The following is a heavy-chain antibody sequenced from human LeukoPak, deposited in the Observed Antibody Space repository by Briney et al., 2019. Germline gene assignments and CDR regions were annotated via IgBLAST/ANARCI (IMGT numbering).Heavy chain of an antibody. Sequence: GGSLRLSCAASGFTFSNSPMSWVRQAPGKGLEWVSGISSSGGDTHYAASVKGRFTISRDNSKNMVYLQMNSLRVEDTAVYYCAKKSSGLNPFDYWGQGTLVTVSS. CDR1: GFTFSNSP. D-gene: IGHD1-14*01. J-gene: IGHJ4*02. V-gene: IGHV3-23*01. CDR3: AKKSSGLNPFDY. CDR2: ISSSGGDT.